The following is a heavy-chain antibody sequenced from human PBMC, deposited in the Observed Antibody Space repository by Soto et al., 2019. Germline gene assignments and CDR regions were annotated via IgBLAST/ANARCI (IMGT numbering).Heavy chain of an antibody. Sequence: QVQLVQSGAEVKKPGSSVKVSCKASGGTFSSYAISWVRQAPGQGLEWMGGIIPIFGTANYAQKFQGRVTITADESTRTAYMELSSLRSEDTAVYYCARINILTGFYYYGMDVWGQGTTVTVSS. CDR1: GGTFSSYA. V-gene: IGHV1-69*01. D-gene: IGHD3-9*01. J-gene: IGHJ6*02. CDR2: IIPIFGTA. CDR3: ARINILTGFYYYGMDV.